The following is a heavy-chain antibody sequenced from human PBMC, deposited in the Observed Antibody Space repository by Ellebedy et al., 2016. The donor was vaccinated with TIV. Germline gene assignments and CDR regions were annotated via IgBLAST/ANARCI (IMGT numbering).Heavy chain of an antibody. CDR1: GYNFATYW. CDR2: IFPLDSDT. D-gene: IGHD5-12*01. J-gene: IGHJ4*02. Sequence: GESLKISCKASGYNFATYWIGWLRQTPGKGLEWMGIIFPLDSDTRYSPSFQGQVTISADRTLNTAYLQWNSLRASDTAMYYCARSLAGYGYIDSWGQGTLVNVSS. CDR3: ARSLAGYGYIDS. V-gene: IGHV5-51*01.